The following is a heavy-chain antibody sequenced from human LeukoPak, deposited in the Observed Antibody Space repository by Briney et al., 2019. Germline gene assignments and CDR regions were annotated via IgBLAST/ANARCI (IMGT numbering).Heavy chain of an antibody. V-gene: IGHV3-33*06. CDR1: GFTFSSYG. CDR2: IWYDGSNK. J-gene: IGHJ4*02. D-gene: IGHD1-26*01. CDR3: AKCGRSGSYSTYYFDY. Sequence: PGGPLRLSCAASGFTFSSYGMHWVRQAPGKGLEWVAVIWYDGSNKYYADSVKGRFTIPRDNSKNTLYLQMNSLRAEDTAVYYCAKCGRSGSYSTYYFDYWGQGTLVTVSS.